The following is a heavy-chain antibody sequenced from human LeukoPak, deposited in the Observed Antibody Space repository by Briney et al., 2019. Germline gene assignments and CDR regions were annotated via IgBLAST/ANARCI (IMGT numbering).Heavy chain of an antibody. Sequence: GGSLRLSCAASGFTFSSYAITWVRQAPGKGLEWVSSIRSTGDITFYADSVKGRFTISRDNSKNTVYLLINSLRTEDTAVYYCGRSRRINASLYYYMDVWGKGTTVTVSS. CDR3: GRSRRINASLYYYMDV. CDR1: GFTFSSYA. V-gene: IGHV3-23*01. J-gene: IGHJ6*03. CDR2: IRSTGDIT. D-gene: IGHD2-15*01.